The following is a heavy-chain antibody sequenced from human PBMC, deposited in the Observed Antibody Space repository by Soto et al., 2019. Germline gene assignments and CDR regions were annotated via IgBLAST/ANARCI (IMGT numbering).Heavy chain of an antibody. V-gene: IGHV2-5*02. CDR1: GFSLTYHGTG. CDR2: IYWDSEK. CDR3: ARRRSAYGTGVFDS. J-gene: IGHJ5*01. Sequence: QITLKESGPPLVKPTQTVTLTCTFSGFSLTYHGTGAGWIRQPPGKALEWLALIYWDSEKRYRPSLKTRLTIAKGATDAQVVLTLTDVDPADTGTYYCARRRSAYGTGVFDSWGQGTPVTVSS. D-gene: IGHD1-26*01.